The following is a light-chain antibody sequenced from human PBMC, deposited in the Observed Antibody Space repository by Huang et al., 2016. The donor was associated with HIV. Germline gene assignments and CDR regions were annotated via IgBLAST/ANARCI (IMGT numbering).Light chain of an antibody. Sequence: DIQMTQSPSSLSASVGDRVTRTCRATQSVTKYLNWYQQKPGKAPKLLIYGASSLQTGVPSRFSGSGSGTDFTLTISSLQPEDFATYYCQQSSSPPPTFGPGTKVDIK. CDR2: GAS. J-gene: IGKJ3*01. V-gene: IGKV1-39*01. CDR3: QQSSSPPPT. CDR1: QSVTKY.